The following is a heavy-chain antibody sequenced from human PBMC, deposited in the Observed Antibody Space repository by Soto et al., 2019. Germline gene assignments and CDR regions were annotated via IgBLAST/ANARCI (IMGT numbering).Heavy chain of an antibody. CDR3: ARKGGTYYDFWSGSYYFDY. D-gene: IGHD3-3*01. Sequence: PSETLSLTCTVSGGSISSYYWSWIRQPPGKGLEWIGYIYYSGSTNYNPSLKSRVTISVDTSKNQFSLKLSSVTAADTAVYYCARKGGTYYDFWSGSYYFDYWGQEPWSRLL. CDR2: IYYSGST. CDR1: GGSISSYY. J-gene: IGHJ4*01. V-gene: IGHV4-59*01.